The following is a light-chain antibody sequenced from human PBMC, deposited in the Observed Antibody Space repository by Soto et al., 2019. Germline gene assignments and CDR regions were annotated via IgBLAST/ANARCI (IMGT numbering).Light chain of an antibody. J-gene: IGKJ3*01. Sequence: EIVMTQSPATLSVSPGERATLSCRASQSVSRNLAWYQQKFGQAPRLLIYAASTRATGIPARFSGSGSGTEFTLTISSLQSEDFAVYYCQQNKNWPFTFGPGTRVAV. V-gene: IGKV3-15*01. CDR2: AAS. CDR3: QQNKNWPFT. CDR1: QSVSRN.